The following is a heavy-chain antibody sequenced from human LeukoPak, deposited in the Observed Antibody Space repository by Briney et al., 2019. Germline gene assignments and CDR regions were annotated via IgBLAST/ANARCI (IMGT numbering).Heavy chain of an antibody. D-gene: IGHD1-7*01. CDR1: GFTFSSYS. V-gene: IGHV3-48*01. CDR3: VRGSENYNGAADY. Sequence: GGSLRLSCAASGFTFSSYSMNWVRQAPGKGLEWVSYISSSSSTIYYADSVKGRFTISRDNAKNSLYLQMNSLRVEDTAMYYCVRGSENYNGAADYWGQGTLVTVSS. J-gene: IGHJ4*02. CDR2: ISSSSSTI.